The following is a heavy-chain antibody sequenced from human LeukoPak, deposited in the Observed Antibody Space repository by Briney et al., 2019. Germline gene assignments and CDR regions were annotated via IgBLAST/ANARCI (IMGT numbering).Heavy chain of an antibody. D-gene: IGHD6-19*01. J-gene: IGHJ4*02. CDR2: IYYSGST. CDR1: GGSISSYY. CDR3: ARDLGIAVAGTWAHFDY. Sequence: PSETLSLTCTVSGGSISSYYWSWIRQPPGKGLEWIGYIYYSGSTNYNPSLKSRVTISVDTSKNQFSLKLSSVTAADTAVYYCARDLGIAVAGTWAHFDYWGQGTLVTVSS. V-gene: IGHV4-59*01.